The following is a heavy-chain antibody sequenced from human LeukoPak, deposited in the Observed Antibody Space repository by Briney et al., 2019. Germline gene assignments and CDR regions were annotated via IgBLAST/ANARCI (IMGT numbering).Heavy chain of an antibody. Sequence: GGSLRLSCEASGFTFSVYDMNWVRQAPGKGLEWVSNIASSGTIKYYADSVKGRFTISRDNAKSSLYLQMNSLRAGDTAVYYCALLAVASDFDYWGQGALVTVSS. CDR2: IASSGTIK. CDR1: GFTFSVYD. J-gene: IGHJ4*02. CDR3: ALLAVASDFDY. D-gene: IGHD6-19*01. V-gene: IGHV3-48*03.